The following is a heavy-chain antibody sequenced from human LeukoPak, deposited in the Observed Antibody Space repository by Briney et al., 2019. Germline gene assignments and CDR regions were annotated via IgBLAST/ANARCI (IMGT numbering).Heavy chain of an antibody. CDR1: GYSISSGYY. D-gene: IGHD2-8*01. CDR3: ARRIVGYCTNGVCSDWFDP. V-gene: IGHV4-38-2*01. CDR2: IYHSGST. Sequence: SETLSLTCAVSGYSISSGYYWGWIRQPPGKGLEWIGSIYHSGSTYYNPSLKSRVTISVDTSKNQFSLKLSSVTAADTAVYYCARRIVGYCTNGVCSDWFDPWGQGTLVTVSS. J-gene: IGHJ5*02.